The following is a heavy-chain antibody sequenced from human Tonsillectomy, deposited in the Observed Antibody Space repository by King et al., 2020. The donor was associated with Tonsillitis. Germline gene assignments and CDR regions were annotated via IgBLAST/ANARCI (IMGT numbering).Heavy chain of an antibody. D-gene: IGHD3-22*01. CDR3: ARTGKGRLRYYDSSARDY. Sequence: VQLQQWGAGLLKPSETLSLTCAVYGGSFSGYYWSWIRQPPGKGLEWIGEINHSGSTNYNPSLKSRVTISVDTSKNQFSLKLSSVTAADTAVYYCARTGKGRLRYYDSSARDYWGQGTLVTVSS. CDR1: GGSFSGYY. V-gene: IGHV4-34*01. J-gene: IGHJ4*02. CDR2: INHSGST.